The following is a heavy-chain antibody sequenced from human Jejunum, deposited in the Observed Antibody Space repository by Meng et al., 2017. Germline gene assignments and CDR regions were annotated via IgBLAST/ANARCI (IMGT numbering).Heavy chain of an antibody. CDR3: AGGGLVRSTRGYFDY. V-gene: IGHV6-1*01. D-gene: IGHD1-26*01. J-gene: IGHJ4*02. CDR2: TYYRSKWYI. Sequence: QIQLQQPGAGLVKHPQTLSLTCAISGASAPGNSAGWNWIRQSPSRGLEWLGRTYYRSKWYIDYAVSVKSRITINPDTSKNQFSLHLNSVTPEDTAVYYCAGGGLVRSTRGYFDYWGQGTLVTVSS. CDR1: GASAPGNSAG.